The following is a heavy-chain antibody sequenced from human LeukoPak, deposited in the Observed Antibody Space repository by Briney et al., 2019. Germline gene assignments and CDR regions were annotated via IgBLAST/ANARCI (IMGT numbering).Heavy chain of an antibody. CDR1: GFTFSSYA. D-gene: IGHD6-13*01. CDR2: ISSTSSHI. J-gene: IGHJ5*02. V-gene: IGHV3-21*01. Sequence: NPGGSLRLSCAASGFTFSSYAMIWVRQAPGKGLEWGSSISSTSSHIYYADSVKGRFTISRDNAKNSLYLQMNSLRVEDTAAYYCARGREGIAGRWWVEETRWHFLDPWGQGTLVTVSS. CDR3: ARGREGIAGRWWVEETRWHFLDP.